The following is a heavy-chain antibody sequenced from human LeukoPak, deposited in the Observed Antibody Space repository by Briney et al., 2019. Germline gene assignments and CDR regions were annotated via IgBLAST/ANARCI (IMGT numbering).Heavy chain of an antibody. D-gene: IGHD3-16*01. J-gene: IGHJ3*02. Sequence: PGGSLRLSCAASGFTLSSHSVNWVRQAPGEGLEWVSSISSSSSYIYYADSVKGRFTISRDNAKNSLYLQMNSLRAEATAVYYCARDQRLSGGADIWGQGTMVTVSS. CDR2: ISSSSSYI. CDR3: ARDQRLSGGADI. V-gene: IGHV3-21*01. CDR1: GFTLSSHS.